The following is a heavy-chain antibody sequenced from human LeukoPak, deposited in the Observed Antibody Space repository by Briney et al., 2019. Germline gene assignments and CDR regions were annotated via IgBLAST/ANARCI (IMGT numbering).Heavy chain of an antibody. J-gene: IGHJ3*02. Sequence: PGGSLRLSCAAPGFTFSSYWMSWVRQAPGKGLEWVANIKQDGSEKYYVDFVRGRFTISRDNAKNSLYLQMNSLRAEDTAVYYCARGVNRRWELLFSLAFDIWGQGTMVTVSS. CDR2: IKQDGSEK. CDR1: GFTFSSYW. D-gene: IGHD1-26*01. V-gene: IGHV3-7*01. CDR3: ARGVNRRWELLFSLAFDI.